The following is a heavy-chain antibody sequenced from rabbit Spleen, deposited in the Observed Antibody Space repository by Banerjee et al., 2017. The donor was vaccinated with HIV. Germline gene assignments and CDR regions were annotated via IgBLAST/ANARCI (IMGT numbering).Heavy chain of an antibody. D-gene: IGHD1-1*01. CDR2: INTYTGKP. CDR1: GFSFSTKAV. J-gene: IGHJ4*01. V-gene: IGHV1S45*01. Sequence: QEQLVESGGGLVKPEGSLKLSCTASGFSFSTKAVMCWVRQAPGKGLQWIACINTYTGKPVYATWPKGRFTISRTSSTTVTLQMTSLTAADTATYFCARDLVGVIGWNFYLWGPGTLVTVS. CDR3: ARDLVGVIGWNFYL.